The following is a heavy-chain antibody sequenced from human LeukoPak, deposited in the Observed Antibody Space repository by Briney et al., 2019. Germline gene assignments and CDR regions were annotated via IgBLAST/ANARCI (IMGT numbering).Heavy chain of an antibody. CDR2: IYYSGST. Sequence: PSETLSLTCTVSGGSISSYYWSWIRRPPGKGLEWIGYIYYSGSTNYNPSLKSRVTISVDTSKNQFSLKLSSVTAADTAVYYCARDLWAAAAGHRYFDLWGRGTLVTVSS. V-gene: IGHV4-59*01. D-gene: IGHD6-13*01. CDR1: GGSISSYY. J-gene: IGHJ2*01. CDR3: ARDLWAAAAGHRYFDL.